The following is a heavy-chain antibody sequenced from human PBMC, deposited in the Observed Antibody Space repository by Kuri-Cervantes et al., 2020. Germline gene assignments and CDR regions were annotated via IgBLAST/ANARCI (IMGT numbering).Heavy chain of an antibody. CDR1: GYTFTGYY. Sequence: ASVKVSCKASGYTFTGYYMHWVRQAPGQGLEWMGWINPNSGGTNFAQKFQGRVTMTRDTSISTAYMELSRLRSDDTAVYYCATVNYDFWSGMYYWGQGTLVTVSS. CDR2: INPNSGGT. D-gene: IGHD3-3*01. CDR3: ATVNYDFWSGMYY. V-gene: IGHV1-2*02. J-gene: IGHJ4*02.